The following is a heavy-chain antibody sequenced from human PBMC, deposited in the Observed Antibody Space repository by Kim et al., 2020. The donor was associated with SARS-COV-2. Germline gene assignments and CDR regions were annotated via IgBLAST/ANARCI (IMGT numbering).Heavy chain of an antibody. CDR3: AKDTAIVVVPAAIV. V-gene: IGHV3-23*01. CDR1: GFTFSSYA. D-gene: IGHD2-2*01. CDR2: ISGSGGST. Sequence: GGSLRLSCAASGFTFSSYAMSWVRQAPGKGLEWVSAISGSGGSTYYADSVKGRFTISRDNSKNTLYLQMNSLRAEDTAVYYCAKDTAIVVVPAAIVWGQGTLVTVSS. J-gene: IGHJ4*02.